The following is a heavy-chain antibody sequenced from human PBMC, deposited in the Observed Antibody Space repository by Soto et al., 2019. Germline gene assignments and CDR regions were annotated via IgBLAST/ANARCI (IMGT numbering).Heavy chain of an antibody. J-gene: IGHJ4*02. D-gene: IGHD1-26*01. CDR1: DASISPYY. CDR2: VSYTGST. V-gene: IGHV4-59*12. Sequence: QVQLLESGPGLVKPSETLSLTCSVSDASISPYYWSWIRQTPGKELEWIGYVSYTGSTHYNPSLKSRDTISMDTSETHFSLKMISLTAADSALYYCARERGGNNAGFDYWGQGILVTVST. CDR3: ARERGGNNAGFDY.